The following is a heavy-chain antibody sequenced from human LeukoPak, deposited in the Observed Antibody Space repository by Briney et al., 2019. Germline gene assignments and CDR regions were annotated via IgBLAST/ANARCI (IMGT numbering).Heavy chain of an antibody. CDR2: INPNSGGT. CDR3: ARDAQKTPYYFGSGTYYESRWFDP. CDR1: GYTFTDYY. Sequence: GASVKVSCKASGYTFTDYYIHWVRQAPGQGLEWMGWINPNSGGTYYAQKFQGRVTMTRDTSINTAYMELSRLRSDGTAVYYCARDAQKTPYYFGSGTYYESRWFDPWGQGALVTVSS. D-gene: IGHD3-10*01. J-gene: IGHJ5*02. V-gene: IGHV1-2*02.